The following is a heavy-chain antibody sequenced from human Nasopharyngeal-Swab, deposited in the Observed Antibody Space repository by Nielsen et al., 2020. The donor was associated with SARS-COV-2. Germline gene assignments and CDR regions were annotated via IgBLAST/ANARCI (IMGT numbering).Heavy chain of an antibody. CDR1: GFTFSSYW. CDR3: ARVPGFGEFY. J-gene: IGHJ4*02. V-gene: IGHV3-7*01. CDR2: IKQDGSEK. D-gene: IGHD3-10*01. Sequence: GESLKISCAASGFTFSSYWMSWVRQAPGKGLEWVANIKQDGSEKYYVDSVKGRFTISRDNAKNSLYLQMNSLRAEDTAVYYCARVPGFGEFYWGQGTLVTVSS.